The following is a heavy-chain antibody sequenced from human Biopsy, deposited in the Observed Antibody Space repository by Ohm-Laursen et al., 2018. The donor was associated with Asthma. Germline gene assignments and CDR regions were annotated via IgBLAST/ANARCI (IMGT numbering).Heavy chain of an antibody. J-gene: IGHJ2*01. CDR1: GGSVSSGSYY. CDR3: ARVPTTLRYFDL. D-gene: IGHD2-15*01. Sequence: SDTLSLICTVSGGSVSSGSYYWSWIRQPPGKGLAWVSYISYSGSTDYNPSLKIRLTISMDTSKNQFSLKLSSVTAADTAVYYCARVPTTLRYFDLWGRGTLVTVSS. CDR2: ISYSGST. V-gene: IGHV4-61*01.